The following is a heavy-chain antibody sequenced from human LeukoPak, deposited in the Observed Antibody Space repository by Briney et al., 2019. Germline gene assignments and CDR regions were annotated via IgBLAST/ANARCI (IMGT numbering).Heavy chain of an antibody. J-gene: IGHJ4*02. CDR2: IIPIFGTA. CDR3: ARGYCSGSYYKTMGYFYY. D-gene: IGHD3-10*01. CDR1: GGTFSSYA. V-gene: IGHV1-69*05. Sequence: SVKVSCKACGGTFSSYAISWVRQAPGQGREWMGRIIPIFGTANYAQKFQGRVTITTDESTSTAYMELSSLRSEDTAVYYCARGYCSGSYYKTMGYFYYWGQGTLVTVSS.